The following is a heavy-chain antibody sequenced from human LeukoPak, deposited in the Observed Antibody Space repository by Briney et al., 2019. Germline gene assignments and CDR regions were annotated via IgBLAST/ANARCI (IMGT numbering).Heavy chain of an antibody. CDR3: ARDGIANWGSPTGYDAFDI. CDR2: IIPIFGTA. D-gene: IGHD7-27*01. V-gene: IGHV1-69*05. Sequence: SVKVSCKASGGTFSSYAISWVRQAPGQGLEWMGRIIPIFGTANYAQKLQGRVTITTDESTSTAYMELSSLRSEDTAVYYCARDGIANWGSPTGYDAFDIWGQGTMVTVSS. CDR1: GGTFSSYA. J-gene: IGHJ3*02.